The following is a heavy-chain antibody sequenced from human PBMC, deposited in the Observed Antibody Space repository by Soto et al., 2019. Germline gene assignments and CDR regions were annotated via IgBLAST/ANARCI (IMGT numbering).Heavy chain of an antibody. Sequence: SVKVSCKASGGTFSSYAISWVRQAPGQGLEWMGGIIPIFGTANYAQKFQGRVTITRDTSASTAYMELSSLRSEDTAVYYCARNYLTYYYDSSGPDYWGQGTLVTVSS. CDR3: ARNYLTYYYDSSGPDY. CDR2: IIPIFGTA. CDR1: GGTFSSYA. V-gene: IGHV1-69*05. J-gene: IGHJ4*02. D-gene: IGHD3-22*01.